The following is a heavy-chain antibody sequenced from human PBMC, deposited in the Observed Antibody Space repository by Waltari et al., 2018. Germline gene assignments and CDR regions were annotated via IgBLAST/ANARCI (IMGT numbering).Heavy chain of an antibody. CDR3: ASPLGDYSNYGASYYYYYGMDV. CDR1: GYTFTSYA. V-gene: IGHV1-3*01. J-gene: IGHJ6*02. CDR2: INAGNGNT. Sequence: QVQLVQSGAEVKKPGASVKVYCKASGYTFTSYAMHWVRQAPGQRLEWMGWINAGNGNTKYAQKCQGRVTITRDTSASTAYMELSSLRSEDTAVYYCASPLGDYSNYGASYYYYYGMDVWGQGTTVTVSS. D-gene: IGHD4-4*01.